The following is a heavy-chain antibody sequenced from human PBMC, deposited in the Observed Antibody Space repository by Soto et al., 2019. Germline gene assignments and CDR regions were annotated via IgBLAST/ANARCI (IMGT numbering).Heavy chain of an antibody. Sequence: EVQLVESGGGLVQPGGSLRLSCAASGFTFSSYDMHWVRQATGKGLEWVSAIGTAGDPYYPGSVKGRFTISRENAKNSLYLQMNSLRAGDTAVYYCARGAPPLGGYSSGWYDYWGQGTLVTVSS. J-gene: IGHJ4*02. CDR1: GFTFSSYD. D-gene: IGHD6-19*01. V-gene: IGHV3-13*05. CDR3: ARGAPPLGGYSSGWYDY. CDR2: IGTAGDP.